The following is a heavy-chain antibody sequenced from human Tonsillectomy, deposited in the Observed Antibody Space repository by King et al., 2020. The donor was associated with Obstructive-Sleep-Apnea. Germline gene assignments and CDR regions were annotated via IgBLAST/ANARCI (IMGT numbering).Heavy chain of an antibody. CDR1: GYTFTSYD. J-gene: IGHJ4*02. Sequence: QLVQSGAEVKKPGASVKVSCKASGYTFTSYDINWVRQATGQGLEWMGWMNPNSDTTAYAQKFQGRVSMTMNTSISTAYMELSSLVSEDTAVYYCARVGLCRYFAPDDTFDSWGQGTLVTVSS. V-gene: IGHV1-8*01. CDR3: ARVGLCRYFAPDDTFDS. CDR2: MNPNSDTT. D-gene: IGHD3-9*01.